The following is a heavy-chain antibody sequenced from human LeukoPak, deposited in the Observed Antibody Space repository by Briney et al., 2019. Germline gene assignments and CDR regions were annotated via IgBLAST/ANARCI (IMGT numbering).Heavy chain of an antibody. V-gene: IGHV1-69*01. CDR3: ASGSVTYSRTNPFDP. CDR2: IIPIFGTA. D-gene: IGHD4-11*01. J-gene: IGHJ5*02. CDR1: GGTFSSYA. Sequence: ASVKVSCKASGGTFSSYAISWVRQAPGQGLEWMGGIIPIFGTANYAQKFQGRVTITADESTSTAYMELSSLRSEDTAVYYCASGSVTYSRTNPFDPWGQGTLVTVSS.